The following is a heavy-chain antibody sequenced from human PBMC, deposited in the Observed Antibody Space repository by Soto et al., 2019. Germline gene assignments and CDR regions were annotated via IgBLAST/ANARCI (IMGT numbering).Heavy chain of an antibody. V-gene: IGHV3-23*01. Sequence: GVLRLSCAASGFTFSSYAMSWVRQAPGKGLEWVSAISGSGGSTYYADSVKGRFTISRDNSKNTLYLQMNSLRAEDTAVYYCATPYPRAYGMDVWGQGTTVTVSS. J-gene: IGHJ6*02. CDR3: ATPYPRAYGMDV. CDR2: ISGSGGST. CDR1: GFTFSSYA. D-gene: IGHD2-2*01.